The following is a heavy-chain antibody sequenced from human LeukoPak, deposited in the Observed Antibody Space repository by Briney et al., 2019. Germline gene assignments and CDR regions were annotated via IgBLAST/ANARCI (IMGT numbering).Heavy chain of an antibody. Sequence: GGSLRLSCAASGLAFSDYWMSWVRQAPGKGLEWVANIKPDGGHQNYVDSVKGRFTISRDNAKNSLYLQMNSLRAEDTAIYYCARTFPYCGGRSCALGGQGTLVSVSS. CDR3: ARTFPYCGGRSCAL. D-gene: IGHD2-15*01. V-gene: IGHV3-7*01. CDR1: GLAFSDYW. J-gene: IGHJ4*02. CDR2: IKPDGGHQ.